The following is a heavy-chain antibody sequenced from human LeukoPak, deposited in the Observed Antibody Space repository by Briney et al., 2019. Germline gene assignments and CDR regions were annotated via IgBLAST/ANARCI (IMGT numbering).Heavy chain of an antibody. Sequence: GGSLRLSCAVSGFTFSSYWMSWVRQAPGKGLEWVAHIKEDGSVKAYVDSVRGRFTISRDNATNSLCLQMNSLRAEDTAVYYCARDLGWLQFDFWGQGTLVTVSS. CDR1: GFTFSSYW. CDR3: ARDLGWLQFDF. D-gene: IGHD5-24*01. J-gene: IGHJ4*02. V-gene: IGHV3-7*04. CDR2: IKEDGSVK.